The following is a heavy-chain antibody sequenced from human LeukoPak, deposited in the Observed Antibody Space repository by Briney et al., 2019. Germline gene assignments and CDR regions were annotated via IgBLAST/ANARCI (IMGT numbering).Heavy chain of an antibody. D-gene: IGHD3-10*01. CDR2: VYTSGNT. Sequence: PSETLSLTCTVSGGSISGYSWSWIRQSAGKGLEWIGRVYTSGNTNYNPSFKGRVTMSIDTSKKQFSLKLRSVTAADTAVYYCARDNPAGPWGQGTLVTVSS. CDR3: ARDNPAGP. J-gene: IGHJ5*02. V-gene: IGHV4-4*07. CDR1: GGSISGYS.